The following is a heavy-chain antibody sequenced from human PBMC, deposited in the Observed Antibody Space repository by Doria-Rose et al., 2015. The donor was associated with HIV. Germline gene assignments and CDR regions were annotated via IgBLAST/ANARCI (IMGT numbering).Heavy chain of an antibody. CDR3: TKSRTTRSYLFYYHIDV. Sequence: VQLVQSGGGLVQPGRSLRLSCTASGFKFGDYALSWVRQAPGKGLEWVGSIRSKAYGGTTMYAASVRGRFTVSRDDSRRVVYLQMNSLQAADTAVYYCTKSRTTRSYLFYYHIDVWGRGTTVTVSS. J-gene: IGHJ6*03. CDR2: IRSKAYGGTT. CDR1: GFKFGDYA. D-gene: IGHD1-1*01. V-gene: IGHV3-49*04.